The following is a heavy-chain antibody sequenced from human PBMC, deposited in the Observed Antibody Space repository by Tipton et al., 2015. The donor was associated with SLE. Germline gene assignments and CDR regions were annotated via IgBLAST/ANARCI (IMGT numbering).Heavy chain of an antibody. V-gene: IGHV3-48*01. CDR3: AKSQGSGSYYNDFDY. CDR2: ISSISGTI. D-gene: IGHD3-10*01. J-gene: IGHJ4*02. Sequence: SLRLSCAASGFTFSSYSMNWVRQTPGKGLEWVSYISSISGTIYYADSVKGRFTIPRDNAKNSLYLQMNSLRAEDTAVYYCAKSQGSGSYYNDFDYWGQGTRVTVSS. CDR1: GFTFSSYS.